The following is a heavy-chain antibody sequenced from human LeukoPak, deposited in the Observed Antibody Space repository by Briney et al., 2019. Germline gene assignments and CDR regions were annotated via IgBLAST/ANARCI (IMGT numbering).Heavy chain of an antibody. V-gene: IGHV3-23*01. CDR3: AKDSRASV. CDR2: ITGGGGSS. D-gene: IGHD2/OR15-2a*01. Sequence: GGSLRLSCAASGFTFSTYAMSWVRQAPGKGLEWVSVITGGGGSSYYIDSVRGRFTISRDNSKNTLYLQMNSLRAEDTAVYHCAKDSRASVWGQGTMVTVSS. J-gene: IGHJ3*01. CDR1: GFTFSTYA.